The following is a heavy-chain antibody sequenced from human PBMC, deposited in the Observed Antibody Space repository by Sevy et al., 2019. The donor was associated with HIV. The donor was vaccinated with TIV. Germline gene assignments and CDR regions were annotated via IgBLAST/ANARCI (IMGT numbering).Heavy chain of an antibody. Sequence: SETLSLTCTVSGGSISSGGYYWSWIRQHPGKGLEWIGYIYYSGSTYYNPSLKSRVTISVDTTKNQFSLKLSSVTAADTAVYYCARSPDYGDYVFDYWGQGTLVTVSS. CDR1: GGSISSGGYY. CDR2: IYYSGST. CDR3: ARSPDYGDYVFDY. J-gene: IGHJ4*02. V-gene: IGHV4-31*03. D-gene: IGHD4-17*01.